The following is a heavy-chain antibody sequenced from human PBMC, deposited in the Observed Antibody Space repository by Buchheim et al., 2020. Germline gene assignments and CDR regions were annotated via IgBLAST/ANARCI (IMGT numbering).Heavy chain of an antibody. CDR2: INHSGST. J-gene: IGHJ6*02. Sequence: QVQLQQWGAGLLKPSETLSLTCAVYSGSFSGYYWSWIRQPPGKGLEWIGEINHSGSTNYNPSLKSRVTISVDTSKNQFSLKLRSVTAADTAVYYCARGYDILTGYGYYYYYGMDVWGQGTT. D-gene: IGHD3-9*01. CDR3: ARGYDILTGYGYYYYYGMDV. V-gene: IGHV4-34*01. CDR1: SGSFSGYY.